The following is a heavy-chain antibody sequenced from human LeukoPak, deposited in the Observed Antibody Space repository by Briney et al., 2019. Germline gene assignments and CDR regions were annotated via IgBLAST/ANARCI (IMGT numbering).Heavy chain of an antibody. D-gene: IGHD3-10*01. Sequence: SVKVSCKASGGTFSSYAISWVRQAPGQGLEWMGRIIPIFGTANYAQKFQGRVTITTDESTSTAYMELSSLRSEDTAVYYCAREEYYHGSGSYLSFYFDYWGQGTLVTVSS. J-gene: IGHJ4*02. V-gene: IGHV1-69*05. CDR3: AREEYYHGSGSYLSFYFDY. CDR2: IIPIFGTA. CDR1: GGTFSSYA.